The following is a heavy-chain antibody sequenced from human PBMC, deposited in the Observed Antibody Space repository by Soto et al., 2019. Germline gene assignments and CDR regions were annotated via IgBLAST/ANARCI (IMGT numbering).Heavy chain of an antibody. V-gene: IGHV2-26*01. Sequence: QVTLKESGPVLVKPTETLTLTCTVSGFSLSNARMGVSWIRQPPGKALEWLAHIFSNDEKSYSTSLKSRLTISKDXXKXQXXLTMTNMDPVDTATYYCARTTYYYDSSGYYYVHDYWGQGTLVTVSS. CDR3: ARTTYYYDSSGYYYVHDY. D-gene: IGHD3-22*01. J-gene: IGHJ4*02. CDR2: IFSNDEK. CDR1: GFSLSNARMG.